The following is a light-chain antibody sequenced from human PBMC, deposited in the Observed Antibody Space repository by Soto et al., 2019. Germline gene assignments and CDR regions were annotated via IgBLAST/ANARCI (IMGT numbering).Light chain of an antibody. J-gene: IGKJ4*01. CDR3: QQRSNWHT. V-gene: IGKV3-11*01. CDR2: DAS. Sequence: EIVLTQSPATLSLSPGERATLSCRASQSVSSYLAWYQQKPGQAPRLLNYDASNMATGIPARFSGSGSGTDFTLTISSLEPEDFAVYYCQQRSNWHTFGGGTKVEIK. CDR1: QSVSSY.